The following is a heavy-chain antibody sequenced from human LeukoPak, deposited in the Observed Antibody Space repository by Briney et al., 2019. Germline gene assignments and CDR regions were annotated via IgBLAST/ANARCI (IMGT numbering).Heavy chain of an antibody. D-gene: IGHD6-25*01. J-gene: IGHJ3*02. V-gene: IGHV3-48*01. CDR3: ARVVQGRLRSSLDAFDI. Sequence: GGSLRLSCAASGFTFSTYSMNWVRQAPGKGLEWVSYISHGSRDMYYADFVRGRFTISRDNGKNSLYLPMNSLRAEDTAVYYCARVVQGRLRSSLDAFDIWGQGTMVTVSS. CDR2: ISHGSRDM. CDR1: GFTFSTYS.